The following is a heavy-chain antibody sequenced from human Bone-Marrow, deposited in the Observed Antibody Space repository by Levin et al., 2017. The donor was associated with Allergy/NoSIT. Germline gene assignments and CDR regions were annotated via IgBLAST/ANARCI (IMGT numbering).Heavy chain of an antibody. D-gene: IGHD5-12*01. CDR2: IKSKTNSGPT. J-gene: IGHJ4*02. Sequence: PGGSLRLSCAASGFTFTDTWMNWVRQTPGKGLEWVGRIKSKTNSGPTNYAAPVKGRFTISRDDSHNTLYLQMNSLKTDDTAVYYCTTGTYSGYDSAFDYWGRGTLVTVSS. CDR3: TTGTYSGYDSAFDY. V-gene: IGHV3-15*01. CDR1: GFTFTDTW.